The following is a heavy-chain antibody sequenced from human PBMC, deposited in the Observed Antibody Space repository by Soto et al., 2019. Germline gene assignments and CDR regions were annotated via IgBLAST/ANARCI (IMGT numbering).Heavy chain of an antibody. Sequence: EVQWLESAGGLVQPGGSLRLSCAASGFTVSNNAMSWVRQAPGKWLEWVSLIGDSGGMPYYPESVKGRFTISRDTSRNTLYRQMNSLRVEDTAVYYCAKVISTGIHRGYLAYWGQGSLVAVSS. J-gene: IGHJ4*02. CDR2: IGDSGGMP. CDR3: AKVISTGIHRGYLAY. V-gene: IGHV3-23*01. CDR1: GFTVSNNA. D-gene: IGHD3-10*01.